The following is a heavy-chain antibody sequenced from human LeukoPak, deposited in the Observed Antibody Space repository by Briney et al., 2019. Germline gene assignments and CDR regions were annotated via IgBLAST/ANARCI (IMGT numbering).Heavy chain of an antibody. Sequence: SETLSLTCAVYGGSFSGYYWSWIRQPPGKGLKWIGEINHSGSTNYNPSLKSRVTISVDTSKNQFSLKLSSVTAADTAVYYCARIRLGYCSGGSCYDAHFDYWGQGTLVTVSS. J-gene: IGHJ4*02. CDR3: ARIRLGYCSGGSCYDAHFDY. CDR2: INHSGST. D-gene: IGHD2-15*01. CDR1: GGSFSGYY. V-gene: IGHV4-34*01.